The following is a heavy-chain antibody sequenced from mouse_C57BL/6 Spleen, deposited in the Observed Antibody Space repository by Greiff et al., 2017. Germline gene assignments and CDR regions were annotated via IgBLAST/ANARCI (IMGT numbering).Heavy chain of an antibody. CDR1: GYTFTSYW. J-gene: IGHJ2*01. CDR2: IHPNSGST. D-gene: IGHD2-4*01. Sequence: QVQLQQPGAELVKPGASVKLSCKASGYTFTSYWMHWVKQRPGQGLEWIGMIHPNSGSTNYNEKFKSKATLTVDKSSSTAYMQLSSLTSEDSAVYYCARSDYDDDGGPFDYWGQGTTLTVSS. CDR3: ARSDYDDDGGPFDY. V-gene: IGHV1-64*01.